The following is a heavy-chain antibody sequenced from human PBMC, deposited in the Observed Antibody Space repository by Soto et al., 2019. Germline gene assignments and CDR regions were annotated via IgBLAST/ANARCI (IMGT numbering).Heavy chain of an antibody. CDR2: LSVLNPNT. Sequence: ASVKVSCKASGYTFTNYGISWIRQAPGQGLEWMGWLSVLNPNTHYAQKFQGRVTMTRDTSTTTAYLELRSLRSDDTAIYFCARDWWEESAGKEAASQFDSWGQGTRVAVSS. CDR1: GYTFTNYG. J-gene: IGHJ4*02. D-gene: IGHD6-13*01. V-gene: IGHV1-18*01. CDR3: ARDWWEESAGKEAASQFDS.